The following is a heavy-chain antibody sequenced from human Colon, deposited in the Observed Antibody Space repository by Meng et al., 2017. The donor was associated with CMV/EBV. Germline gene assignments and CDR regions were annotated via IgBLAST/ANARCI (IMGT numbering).Heavy chain of an antibody. CDR3: AHRPYGSGSYFFDY. D-gene: IGHD3-10*01. Sequence: ITFKEYGPTPGKPTQTLTLTCTFSGFSLSTIGMGVGWIRQPPGKALEWLGVIYWDDDKRYSPSLKSRLTITKDTSKNQVVLTMTNLDPLDTATYYCAHRPYGSGSYFFDYWGQGTLVTVSS. V-gene: IGHV2-5*02. CDR2: IYWDDDK. CDR1: GFSLSTIGMG. J-gene: IGHJ4*02.